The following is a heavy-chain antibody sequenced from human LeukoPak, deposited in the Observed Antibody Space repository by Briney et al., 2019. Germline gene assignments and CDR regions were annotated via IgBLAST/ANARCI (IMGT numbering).Heavy chain of an antibody. V-gene: IGHV4-38-2*02. CDR1: GYSISSGYY. CDR3: ARAKNTAMVSEDFDY. Sequence: SETLSLTCTVSGYSISSGYYWGWIRQPPGKGLEWIGSIYHSGSTYYNPSLKSRVTISVDTSKNQFSLKLSSVTAADTAVYYCARAKNTAMVSEDFDYWGQGTLVTVSS. J-gene: IGHJ4*02. D-gene: IGHD5-18*01. CDR2: IYHSGST.